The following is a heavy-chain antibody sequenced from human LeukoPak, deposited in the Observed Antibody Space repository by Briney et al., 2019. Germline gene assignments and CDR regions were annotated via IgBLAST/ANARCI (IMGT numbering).Heavy chain of an antibody. CDR3: ARQPAGIVVVPAAIGGGFDY. Sequence: SETLSLTCTVSGGSISSSSYYWGWIRQPPGKGLEWIGRIYYSGSTYYNPSLKSRVAISVDTSKNQFSVKLSSVTAADTAVYYCARQPAGIVVVPAAIGGGFDYWGQGTLVTVSS. CDR2: IYYSGST. D-gene: IGHD2-2*01. J-gene: IGHJ4*02. V-gene: IGHV4-39*01. CDR1: GGSISSSSYY.